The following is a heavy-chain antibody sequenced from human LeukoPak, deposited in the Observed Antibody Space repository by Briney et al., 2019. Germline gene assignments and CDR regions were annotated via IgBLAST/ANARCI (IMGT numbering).Heavy chain of an antibody. Sequence: GASVKVSCKASGGTFSSYAISWVRQAPGQGLEWMGGIIPIFGTANYAQKFQGRVTITADESTSTAYMELSSLRSEDTAVYYCARGIWNSGSYGPYYFDYWGQGTLATVSS. CDR2: IIPIFGTA. CDR1: GGTFSSYA. J-gene: IGHJ4*02. V-gene: IGHV1-69*13. CDR3: ARGIWNSGSYGPYYFDY. D-gene: IGHD6-19*01.